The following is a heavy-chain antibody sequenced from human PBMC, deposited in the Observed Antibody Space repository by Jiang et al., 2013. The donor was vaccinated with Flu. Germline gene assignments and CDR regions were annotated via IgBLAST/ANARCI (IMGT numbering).Heavy chain of an antibody. J-gene: IGHJ3*02. V-gene: IGHV3-7*03. CDR1: GFTFSSYW. Sequence: GLVQPGGSLRLSCAASGFTFSSYWMSWVRQAPGKGLEWVANIKQDGSEKYYVDSVKGRFTISRDNAKNSLYLQMNSLRAEDTAVYYCARIPPDIVVVPAAIPVLGAFDIWGQGTMVTVSS. D-gene: IGHD2-2*02. CDR3: ARIPPDIVVVPAAIPVLGAFDI. CDR2: IKQDGSEK.